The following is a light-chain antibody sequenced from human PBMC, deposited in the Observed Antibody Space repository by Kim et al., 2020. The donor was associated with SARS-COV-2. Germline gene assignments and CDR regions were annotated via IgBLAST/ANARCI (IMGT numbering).Light chain of an antibody. V-gene: IGKV1-5*03. CDR2: KVS. Sequence: SAPVGARSTITRRASQSVSNWLAWYQQKPGKAPKLLIYKVSTLEYGVPSRFSGSGSGTEFTLTINSLQPDDFATYYCQQFITASTFGQGTKVDIK. J-gene: IGKJ1*01. CDR3: QQFITAST. CDR1: QSVSNW.